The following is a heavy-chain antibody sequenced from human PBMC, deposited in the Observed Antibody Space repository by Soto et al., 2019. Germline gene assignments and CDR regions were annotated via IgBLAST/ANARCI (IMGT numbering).Heavy chain of an antibody. Sequence: QVQLVQSGAEVKKPGASVKVSCKASGYSFTNYYIHWVRQAPGQGLEWMGIINPSGGSTSYAQKSQGRVTMNRDTSTSTVYMELSSLRSEDTAVYYCARVGYSSSSGSSGMDVWGQGTTVTVSS. CDR1: GYSFTNYY. D-gene: IGHD6-6*01. J-gene: IGHJ6*02. V-gene: IGHV1-46*01. CDR3: ARVGYSSSSGSSGMDV. CDR2: INPSGGST.